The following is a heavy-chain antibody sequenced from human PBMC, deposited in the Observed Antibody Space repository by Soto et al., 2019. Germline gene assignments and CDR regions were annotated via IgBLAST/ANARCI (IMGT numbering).Heavy chain of an antibody. D-gene: IGHD3-22*01. J-gene: IGHJ4*02. V-gene: IGHV3-15*01. CDR2: IKSKTDGGTT. CDR1: GFTFSNAW. Sequence: GGSLRLSCAASGFTFSNAWMSWVRQAPGKGLEWVGRIKSKTDGGTTDYAAPVKGRFTISRDDSKNTLCLQMNSLKTEDTAVYYCTSRYYYDSSGSRLDYWGQGTLVTVSS. CDR3: TSRYYYDSSGSRLDY.